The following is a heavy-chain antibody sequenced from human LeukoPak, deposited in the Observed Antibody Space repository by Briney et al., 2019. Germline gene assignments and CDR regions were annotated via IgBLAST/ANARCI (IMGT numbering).Heavy chain of an antibody. J-gene: IGHJ5*02. CDR3: VRDGGVSGYDQLDH. CDR2: INQHGSYE. CDR1: AFTFSNYC. D-gene: IGHD3-22*01. Sequence: PGGAPILFCAASAFTFSNYCLSGGLHAPRKGVVWGAHINQHGSYEHYMDSVKARLTISKDNAKNPLSLQMNSLRAEDTAVYYCVRDGGVSGYDQLDHWGQGTLVTVSS. V-gene: IGHV3-7*01.